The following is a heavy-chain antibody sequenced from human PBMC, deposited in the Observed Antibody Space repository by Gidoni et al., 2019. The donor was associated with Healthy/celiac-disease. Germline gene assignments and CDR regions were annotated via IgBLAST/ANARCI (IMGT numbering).Heavy chain of an antibody. V-gene: IGHV3-23*01. D-gene: IGHD1-26*01. CDR3: AKGQDIRLNYLVGATNWFDP. CDR2: ISGSGGST. J-gene: IGHJ5*02. Sequence: EVQLLESGGGLVQPGGSLRLSCAASGFTFSSYAMSWVRQAPGKGLEWVSAISGSGGSTYYADSVKGRFTISRDNSKNTVYLQMNSLRAEDSAVYYCAKGQDIRLNYLVGATNWFDPWGQGTLVTVSS. CDR1: GFTFSSYA.